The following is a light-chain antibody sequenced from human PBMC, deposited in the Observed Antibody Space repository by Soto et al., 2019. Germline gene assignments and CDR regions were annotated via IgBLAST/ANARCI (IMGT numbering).Light chain of an antibody. CDR3: GSWDSSLSAYV. V-gene: IGLV1-51*01. J-gene: IGLJ1*01. Sequence: QSVMTQPPSVSAAPGQKVTISCSGSSCNIGGNSVSWYQQLPGTAPKLLMYYDNKRPSGIPDRFSGSKSGTSATLGITGFQTGDEADYYCGSWDSSLSAYVFGTGTKLTVL. CDR1: SCNIGGNS. CDR2: YDN.